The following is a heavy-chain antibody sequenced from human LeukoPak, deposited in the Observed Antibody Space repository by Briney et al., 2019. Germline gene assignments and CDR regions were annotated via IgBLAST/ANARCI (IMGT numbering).Heavy chain of an antibody. CDR3: ASGRAAVGTGYYFDY. CDR2: IWYDGSNK. Sequence: PGGSLRLSCAASGFTFRNYGMHWVRQAPGKGLEWVAIIWYDGSNKYYADSVKGRFTISRDNPKNTLYLQMNSLGAEDTAVYFCASGRAAVGTGYYFDYWGQGTLVTVSS. J-gene: IGHJ4*02. D-gene: IGHD6-13*01. V-gene: IGHV3-33*01. CDR1: GFTFRNYG.